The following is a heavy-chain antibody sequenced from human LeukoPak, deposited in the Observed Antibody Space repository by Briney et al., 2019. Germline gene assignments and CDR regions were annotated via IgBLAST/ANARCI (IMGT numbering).Heavy chain of an antibody. D-gene: IGHD1-1*01. CDR1: GFTVTSNF. CDR3: AGRRANTCNFCFVY. CDR2: IYDRGDT. V-gene: IGHV3-66*02. J-gene: IGHJ4*02. Sequence: GGSLRLSCAVSGFTVTSNFMSWVRQAPGKGLEGVSVIYDRGDTYYADSVKGRFTVSRDTSKNTLYLQLNNLGAEDTAVYYCAGRRANTCNFCFVYWGQGTLVTVSS.